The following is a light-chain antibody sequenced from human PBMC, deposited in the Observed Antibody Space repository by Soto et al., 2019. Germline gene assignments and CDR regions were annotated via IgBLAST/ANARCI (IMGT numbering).Light chain of an antibody. V-gene: IGLV2-11*01. J-gene: IGLJ1*01. CDR1: SSDVGGYNY. CDR2: DVT. Sequence: QSVLTQPRSVSGSPGQSVTISCTGTSSDVGGYNYVSWYQQHPGKALKLMIYDVTTRPSGVPDRFSGSKSGNTASLTISGLQADDEADYYCSSHAGSSVVFGTGTKVTVL. CDR3: SSHAGSSVV.